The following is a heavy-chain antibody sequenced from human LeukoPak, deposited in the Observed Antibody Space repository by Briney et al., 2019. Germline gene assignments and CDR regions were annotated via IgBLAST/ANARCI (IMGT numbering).Heavy chain of an antibody. J-gene: IGHJ3*02. D-gene: IGHD3-22*01. CDR2: IYYSGST. CDR3: ARDKTYYYDSSGYHAFDI. V-gene: IGHV4-31*03. Sequence: SETLSLTCTVSGGSISSGGYYWSRIRQHPGKGLEWIGYIYYSGSTYYNPSLKSRVTISVDTSKNQFSLKLSSVTAADTAVYYCARDKTYYYDSSGYHAFDIWGQGTMVTVSS. CDR1: GGSISSGGYY.